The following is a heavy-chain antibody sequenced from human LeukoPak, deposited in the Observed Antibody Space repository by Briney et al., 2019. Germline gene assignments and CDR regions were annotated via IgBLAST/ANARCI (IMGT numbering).Heavy chain of an antibody. CDR1: GYTFTSYY. J-gene: IGHJ3*02. V-gene: IGHV1-69*04. CDR3: ARDLYSGHEGNAFDI. D-gene: IGHD5-12*01. CDR2: IIPILGIA. Sequence: SVKVSCKASGYTFTSYYIHWVRQAPGQGLEWMGRIIPILGIANYAQKFQGRVTIIADKSTSTAYMELSSLRSEDTAVYYCARDLYSGHEGNAFDIWGQGTMVTVSS.